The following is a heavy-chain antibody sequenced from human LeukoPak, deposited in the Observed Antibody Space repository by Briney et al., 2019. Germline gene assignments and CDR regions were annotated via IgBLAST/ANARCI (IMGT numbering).Heavy chain of an antibody. CDR1: GFTFTNYG. CDR3: AKEAGLIAAAGPFDY. V-gene: IGHV3-23*01. D-gene: IGHD6-13*01. Sequence: GGSLRLSCAASGFTFTNYGMGWVRQAPGKGLEWVSGINSGGNAYYAVSVKGRVTISRDNSRNTLYLQMNSLRVDDTAVYYCAKEAGLIAAAGPFDYWGQGTLVTVSS. J-gene: IGHJ4*02. CDR2: INSGGNA.